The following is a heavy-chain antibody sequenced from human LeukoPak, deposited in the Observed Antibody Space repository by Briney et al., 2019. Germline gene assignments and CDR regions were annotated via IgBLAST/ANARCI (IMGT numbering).Heavy chain of an antibody. V-gene: IGHV3-30*04. CDR3: ATYRQVLLPFES. Sequence: WIRQPPGKGLEWVAVISYDGSDKFYADSVKGRFTISRDNAKNSLYLQMNSLRAEDTAIYYCATYRQVLLPFESWGQGTLVTVSS. J-gene: IGHJ4*02. CDR2: ISYDGSDK. D-gene: IGHD2-8*02.